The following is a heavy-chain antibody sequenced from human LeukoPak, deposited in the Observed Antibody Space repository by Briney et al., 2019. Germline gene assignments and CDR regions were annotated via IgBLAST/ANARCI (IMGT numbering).Heavy chain of an antibody. CDR1: GGSFSGYY. CDR3: ARVSGCSGGSCSPYYFDY. V-gene: IGHV4-34*01. D-gene: IGHD2-15*01. CDR2: INHSGST. J-gene: IGHJ4*02. Sequence: SETLSLTCAVYGGSFSGYYWSWIRQPPGKGLEWIGEINHSGSTNYNPSLKSRVTISVDTSKNQFSLKLSSVTAADTAVYYCARVSGCSGGSCSPYYFDYWGQGTLVTVSS.